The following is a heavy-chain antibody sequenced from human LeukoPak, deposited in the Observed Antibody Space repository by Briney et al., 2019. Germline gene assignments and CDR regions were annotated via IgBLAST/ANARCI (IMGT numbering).Heavy chain of an antibody. CDR3: ARVVPAAGIDP. CDR2: IYYSGST. CDR1: GGSISSSSYY. V-gene: IGHV4-61*01. D-gene: IGHD2-2*01. Sequence: SETLSLTCAVSGGSISSSSYYWSWIRQPPGKGLEWIGYIYYSGSTNYNPSLKSRVTISVDTSKNQFSLKLSSVTAADTAVYYCARVVPAAGIDPWGQGTLVTVSS. J-gene: IGHJ5*02.